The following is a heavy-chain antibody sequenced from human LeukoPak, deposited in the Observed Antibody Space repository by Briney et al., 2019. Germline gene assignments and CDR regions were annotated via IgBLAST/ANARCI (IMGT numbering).Heavy chain of an antibody. V-gene: IGHV3-15*01. Sequence: GGSLRLSCTGSGGVFRDFWMTWVRQAPGKGPEWLGRIKSKVDGGTTDYARAVKGRGTISRDDSRNTLFQQMNSLKAQDTAVFYCVTDPPMTGGRWFDPWGQGTLVTVSS. D-gene: IGHD3-9*01. CDR2: IKSKVDGGTT. J-gene: IGHJ5*02. CDR3: VTDPPMTGGRWFDP. CDR1: GGVFRDFW.